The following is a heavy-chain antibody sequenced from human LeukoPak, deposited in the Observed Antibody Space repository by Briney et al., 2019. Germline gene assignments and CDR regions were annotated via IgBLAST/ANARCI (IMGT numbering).Heavy chain of an antibody. V-gene: IGHV3-30*02. CDR1: RFTFSSYG. CDR3: ARESIVVVPTTMDDASDI. J-gene: IGHJ3*02. Sequence: GGSLRLSCAASRFTFSSYGMHWVRQSPGKGLEWLAFIRYDGNNKYYADSVKGRFTISRDNSKNTLYLEMNSLRVQDTAVYYCARESIVVVPTTMDDASDIWGQGTMVTVSS. CDR2: IRYDGNNK. D-gene: IGHD2-2*01.